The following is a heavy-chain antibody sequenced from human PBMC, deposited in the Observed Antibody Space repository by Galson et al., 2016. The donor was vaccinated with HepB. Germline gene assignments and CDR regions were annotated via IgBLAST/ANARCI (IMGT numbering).Heavy chain of an antibody. CDR2: IRSKANNYAT. CDR3: TSLTIFGVVTNY. Sequence: SLRLSCAASGLTFSGPAMHWVRQASGKGLEWVGRIRSKANNYATAYAASVKGRFTISRDDSKNTAYLQMNSLKTEDTAVYYCTSLTIFGVVTNYWGQGTLVTVSS. V-gene: IGHV3-73*01. CDR1: GLTFSGPA. J-gene: IGHJ4*02. D-gene: IGHD3-3*01.